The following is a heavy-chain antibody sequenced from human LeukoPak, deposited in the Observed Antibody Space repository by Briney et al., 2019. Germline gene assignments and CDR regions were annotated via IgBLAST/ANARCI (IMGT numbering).Heavy chain of an antibody. CDR2: IKSKTDGGTT. Sequence: GGSLRLSCAASGLTFSSYGMQWVRQAPGKGLEWVGRIKSKTDGGTTDYAAPVKGRFTISRDDSKNTLYLQMNRLKTEDTAVYYCTTDDDPYWGQGTLVTVSS. CDR3: TTDDDPY. J-gene: IGHJ4*02. V-gene: IGHV3-15*01. CDR1: GLTFSSYG. D-gene: IGHD1-1*01.